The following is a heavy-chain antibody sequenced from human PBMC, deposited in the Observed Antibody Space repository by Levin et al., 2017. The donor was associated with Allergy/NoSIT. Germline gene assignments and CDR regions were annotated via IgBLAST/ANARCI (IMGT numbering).Heavy chain of an antibody. D-gene: IGHD2-2*01. V-gene: IGHV3-48*01. CDR1: GFTFSSYS. Sequence: ETLSLTCAASGFTFSSYSMNWVRQAPGKGLEWVSYISSSSSTIYYADSVKGRFTISRDNAKNSLYLQMNSLRAEDTAVYYCARGLEDQLLGGYYFDYWGQGTLVTVSS. J-gene: IGHJ4*02. CDR3: ARGLEDQLLGGYYFDY. CDR2: ISSSSSTI.